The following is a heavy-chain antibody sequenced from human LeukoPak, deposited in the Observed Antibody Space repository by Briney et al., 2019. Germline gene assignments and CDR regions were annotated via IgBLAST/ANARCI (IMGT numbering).Heavy chain of an antibody. CDR3: ARVDYRGGGYFMDV. V-gene: IGHV3-21*01. J-gene: IGHJ6*03. Sequence: PGGSLRLSCAASEFTFTTYSMAWVRQAPGKGLECVSSISSSATYRYYADSVNGRFTISRDDPKNSLYLQMNSLRAEDTAVYYCARVDYRGGGYFMDVWGRGTPVTVSS. D-gene: IGHD4-11*01. CDR1: EFTFTTYS. CDR2: ISSSATYR.